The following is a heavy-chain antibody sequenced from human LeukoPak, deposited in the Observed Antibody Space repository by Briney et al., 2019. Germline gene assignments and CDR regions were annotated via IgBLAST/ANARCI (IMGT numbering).Heavy chain of an antibody. CDR3: ASPPGYFDWPFDY. CDR2: IIPILGIA. CDR1: GGTFSSYA. D-gene: IGHD3-9*01. Sequence: SVRVSCTASGGTFSSYAISWVRQAPGQGLEWMGRIIPILGIANYAQKFQGRVTITADKSTSTAYMELSSLRSEDTAVYYCASPPGYFDWPFDYWGQGTLVTVSS. J-gene: IGHJ4*02. V-gene: IGHV1-69*04.